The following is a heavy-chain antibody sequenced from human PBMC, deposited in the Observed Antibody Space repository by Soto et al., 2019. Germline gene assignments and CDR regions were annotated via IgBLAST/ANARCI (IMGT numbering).Heavy chain of an antibody. CDR1: GGTFSSYA. D-gene: IGHD3-16*01. CDR2: IIPIFGTA. Sequence: QVQLVQSGAEVKKPGSSVKVSCKASGGTFSSYAISWVRQAPGQGLEWMGGIIPIFGTANYAQKFQGRVTIPADEATRPANMGGSGLESGDTAFYYWGGGGGGEGEYYYYYGMDVWGQGTTVTVSS. J-gene: IGHJ6*02. V-gene: IGHV1-69*01. CDR3: GGGGGGEGEYYYYYGMDV.